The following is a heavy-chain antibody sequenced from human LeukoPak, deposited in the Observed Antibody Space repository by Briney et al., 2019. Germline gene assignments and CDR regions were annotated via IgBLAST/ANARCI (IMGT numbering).Heavy chain of an antibody. J-gene: IGHJ4*02. V-gene: IGHV1-18*01. CDR3: ARGWIIIPFAMDY. D-gene: IGHD2-2*01. Sequence: GASVKVSCQSSGYIFTNHAINWVRQAPGQGLEWMGWISGYNGNTRYAQKFQDRFTMTTDTSTSTAYVELRSLRSDDTAVYYCARGWIIIPFAMDYWGLGTLVAVSS. CDR2: ISGYNGNT. CDR1: GYIFTNHA.